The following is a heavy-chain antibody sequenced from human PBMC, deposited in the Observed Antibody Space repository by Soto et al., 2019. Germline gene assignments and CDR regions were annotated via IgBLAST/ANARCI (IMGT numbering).Heavy chain of an antibody. CDR3: SHRPRSYSNYKALPLWFDP. J-gene: IGHJ5*02. D-gene: IGHD4-4*01. CDR2: IYWNDEK. V-gene: IGHV2-5*01. Sequence: QITLKESGPPLVKPTQTLTLTCTFSGVSLSTSGVGVGWIRQPPGKALEWLALIYWNDEKRYSPSLKRRLTPTNDTSKNHVVLTMTNMDPMDTATYYCSHRPRSYSNYKALPLWFDPWGQVTLVTASS. CDR1: GVSLSTSGVG.